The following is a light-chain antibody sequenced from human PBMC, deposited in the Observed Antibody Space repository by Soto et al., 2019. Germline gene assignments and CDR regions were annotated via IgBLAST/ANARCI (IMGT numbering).Light chain of an antibody. J-gene: IGKJ2*01. CDR1: QSISSW. V-gene: IGKV1-5*03. CDR2: KAS. Sequence: DIQMTQSPSTLSASVGDRFTITCRASQSISSWLAWYQQKPGKAPKVLIYKASSLESGVPSRFSGSGSGTKFTLTISSLQPDDFATYYCQQYHSLYTFGQGTKLEI. CDR3: QQYHSLYT.